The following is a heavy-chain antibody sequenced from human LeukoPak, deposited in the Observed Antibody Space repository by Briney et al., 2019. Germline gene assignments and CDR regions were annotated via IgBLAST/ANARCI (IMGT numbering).Heavy chain of an antibody. D-gene: IGHD4-11*01. CDR1: GGSISSYY. V-gene: IGHV4-59*01. CDR2: IYYSGST. Sequence: NPSETLSLTCTVSGGSISSYYWSWIRQPPGKGLEWIGYIYYSGSTNYNPSLKSRVTISVDTSKNQFSLKLSSVTAADTAVYYCARAAGDYSWYFDLWGRGTLVAVSS. J-gene: IGHJ2*01. CDR3: ARAAGDYSWYFDL.